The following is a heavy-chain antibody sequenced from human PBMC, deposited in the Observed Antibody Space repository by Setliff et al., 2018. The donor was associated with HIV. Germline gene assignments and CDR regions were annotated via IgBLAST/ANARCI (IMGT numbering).Heavy chain of an antibody. D-gene: IGHD4-17*01. CDR3: ARGTTLNVVPDAFDI. CDR2: IYHAGNT. J-gene: IGHJ3*02. V-gene: IGHV4-38-2*02. CDR1: GYSISSGFY. Sequence: SETLSLTCNVSGYSISSGFYWGWIRQPPGKGLEWIGYIYHAGNTYYNPSLKSRVTISADTSKNQISLRLNSLTAADTAVYYCARGTTLNVVPDAFDIWGQGTMVTVSS.